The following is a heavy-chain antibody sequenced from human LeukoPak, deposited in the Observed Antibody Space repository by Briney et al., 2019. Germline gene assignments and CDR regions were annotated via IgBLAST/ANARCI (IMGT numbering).Heavy chain of an antibody. J-gene: IGHJ6*04. V-gene: IGHV3-48*01. CDR1: GFTFSSYG. CDR3: ARERDYYDSSGYYGAVDV. Sequence: PGGSLRLSCAASGFTFSSYGMTWVRQAPGKGLEWVSYISSSSSTIYYADSVKGRFAISRDNAKNSLYLQMNSLRAEDTAVYYCARERDYYDSSGYYGAVDVWGKGTTVTISS. D-gene: IGHD3-22*01. CDR2: ISSSSSTI.